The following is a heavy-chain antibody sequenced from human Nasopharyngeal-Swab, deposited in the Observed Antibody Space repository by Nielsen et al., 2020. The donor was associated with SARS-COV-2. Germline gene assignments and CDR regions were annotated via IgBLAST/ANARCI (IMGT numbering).Heavy chain of an antibody. V-gene: IGHV4-34*01. J-gene: IGHJ6*02. D-gene: IGHD1-1*01. CDR3: ARGRRERAPRYYYYGMDV. CDR2: INPSGGT. Sequence: SETLSLTCAVYGGAFGGFYWSWIRQSPGEGLEWIGEINPSGGTDYNPSLKSRVSMLVDTSKNQVFLNLKAVTAADTGLYYCARGRRERAPRYYYYGMDVWGQGTTVSVS. CDR1: GGAFGGFY.